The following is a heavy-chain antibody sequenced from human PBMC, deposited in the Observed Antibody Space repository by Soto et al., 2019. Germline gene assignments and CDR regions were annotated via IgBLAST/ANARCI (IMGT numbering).Heavy chain of an antibody. CDR2: ISAYNGNT. J-gene: IGHJ4*02. CDR1: GYTFTSYG. CDR3: ARDREWYCSSTSCYFIPFEN. Sequence: GXSVKFSCKASGYTFTSYGISWVRQAPGQGLEWMGWISAYNGNTNYAQKLQGRVTMTTDTSTSTAYMELRSLRSDDTAVYYCARDREWYCSSTSCYFIPFENWGQGTLVTV. V-gene: IGHV1-18*01. D-gene: IGHD2-2*01.